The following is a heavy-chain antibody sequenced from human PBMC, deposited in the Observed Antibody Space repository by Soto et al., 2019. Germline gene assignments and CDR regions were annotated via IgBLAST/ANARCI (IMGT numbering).Heavy chain of an antibody. D-gene: IGHD3-10*01. CDR2: INGDGSTT. Sequence: EVQLVESGGGLVQPGGSLRLSCAASGFSFSSNWMHWVRQAPGKGLVWVARINGDGSTTQYADSVQGRFTISRDNTENTLYLRMNSLRADYTAVYYCASIPMVRGPSDYWGQGALVTVSS. V-gene: IGHV3-74*02. CDR1: GFSFSSNW. J-gene: IGHJ4*02. CDR3: ASIPMVRGPSDY.